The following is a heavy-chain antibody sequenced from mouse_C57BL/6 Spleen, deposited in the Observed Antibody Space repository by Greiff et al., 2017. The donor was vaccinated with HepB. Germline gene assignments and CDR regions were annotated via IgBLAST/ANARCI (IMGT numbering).Heavy chain of an antibody. CDR2: IDPSDSYT. D-gene: IGHD4-1*01. Sequence: QVQLQQPGAELVKPGASVKLSCKASGYTFTSYWMQWVKQRPGQGLEWIGEIDPSDSYTNYNQKFKGKATLTVDTSSSTAYIQLSSLTSEDSAVYYCARGAGTLYAMDYWGQGTSVTVSS. CDR1: GYTFTSYW. V-gene: IGHV1-50*01. J-gene: IGHJ4*01. CDR3: ARGAGTLYAMDY.